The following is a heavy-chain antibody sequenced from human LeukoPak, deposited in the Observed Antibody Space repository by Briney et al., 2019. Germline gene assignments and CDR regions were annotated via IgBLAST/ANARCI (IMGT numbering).Heavy chain of an antibody. D-gene: IGHD2-2*01. V-gene: IGHV3-30*18. Sequence: GRSLRLSCAASGFTFTTYGMHWVRQAPGKGLEWLAVISYDGSHKYYRDSVKGRFTISRDNSKNTLYLQMNSLRAEDTAVYYCAKDRTFRIQLTLDYWGQGTLVTVSS. J-gene: IGHJ4*02. CDR1: GFTFTTYG. CDR2: ISYDGSHK. CDR3: AKDRTFRIQLTLDY.